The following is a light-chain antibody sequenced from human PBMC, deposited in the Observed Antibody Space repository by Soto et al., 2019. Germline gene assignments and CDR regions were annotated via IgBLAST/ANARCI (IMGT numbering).Light chain of an antibody. CDR2: GAS. Sequence: EIVLTQSPGTLSLSPGERATLSCRASQSVSSSFLAWYQQKPGQAPRLLIYGASSRATGIPDRFSGSGSGTDINLRISRLEPEDFAVYYCQQYGSSPRTFGQGTKVEIK. CDR3: QQYGSSPRT. CDR1: QSVSSSF. V-gene: IGKV3-20*01. J-gene: IGKJ1*01.